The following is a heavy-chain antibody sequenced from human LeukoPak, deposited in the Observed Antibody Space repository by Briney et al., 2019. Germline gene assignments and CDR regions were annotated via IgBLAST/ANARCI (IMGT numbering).Heavy chain of an antibody. CDR2: ISYSGTT. CDR3: ARDTNYGDYV. V-gene: IGHV4-59*01. Sequence: SETLSLTCTVSGGSISSDYWSWIRQPPGKGLEWIGYISYSGTTNYNPSLKSRITISVGTSKNQFFLMLSSVTAADTAVYYCARDTNYGDYVWGQGILVTVSS. CDR1: GGSISSDY. D-gene: IGHD4-17*01. J-gene: IGHJ4*02.